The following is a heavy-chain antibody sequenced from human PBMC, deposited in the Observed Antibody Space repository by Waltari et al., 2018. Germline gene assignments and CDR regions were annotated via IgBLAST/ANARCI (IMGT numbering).Heavy chain of an antibody. CDR1: GDSITISYV. V-gene: IGHV4-4*02. CDR3: ARDRGRGLYLDS. J-gene: IGHJ4*02. Sequence: QLQLQESGPGLVEPSGTLSLTCGVSGDSITISYVWNCVRQSPVKGLEWIGQVHGRGRTNYTPSLASRVTVSLDTYNNQCSLKGASATAADTAVYYCARDRGRGLYLDSWGPGTLVTVSP. D-gene: IGHD2-15*01. CDR2: VHGRGRT.